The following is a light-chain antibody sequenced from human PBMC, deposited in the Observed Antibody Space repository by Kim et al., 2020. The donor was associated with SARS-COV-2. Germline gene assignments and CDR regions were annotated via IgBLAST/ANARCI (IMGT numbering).Light chain of an antibody. CDR1: SLRSYY. CDR2: GKN. CDR3: NSRDSNDNVV. V-gene: IGLV3-19*01. J-gene: IGLJ2*01. Sequence: SSELTQDPAVSVALGQTVRITCQGDSLRSYYATWYQQKPGQAPIVVIYGKNNRPSGIPDRFSGSSSGNTTSLPITGTQAGAEADYYCNSRDSNDNVVFGG.